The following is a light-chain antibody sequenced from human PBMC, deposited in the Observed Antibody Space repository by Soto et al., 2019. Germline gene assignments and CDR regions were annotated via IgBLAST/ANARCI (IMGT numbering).Light chain of an antibody. J-gene: IGKJ4*01. CDR2: LGS. CDR3: MQSQQTPLT. Sequence: DIVLTQSPLSLPVTPGEPASISCRSSQSLLNSNGNNYLYWYVQKPGQSPQLLIYLGSGRASGVPDRFSGSGSGKDFTLKISRVEAEDVGVYYCMQSQQTPLTFGGGTKVEIK. V-gene: IGKV2-28*01. CDR1: QSLLNSNGNNY.